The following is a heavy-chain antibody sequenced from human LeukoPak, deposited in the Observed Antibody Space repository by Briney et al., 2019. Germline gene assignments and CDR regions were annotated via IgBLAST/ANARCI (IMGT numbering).Heavy chain of an antibody. J-gene: IGHJ5*02. CDR3: ATSSSRDGYRSNWFDP. Sequence: GGSLRLSCAASGFTFISYSMNWVRQAPGKGLEWVSSISSSSYIYYSDSVKGRFTISRDNAKNSLYLQMNSLRAEDTAVYYCATSSSRDGYRSNWFDPWGQGTLVTVSS. CDR2: ISSSSYI. V-gene: IGHV3-21*01. CDR1: GFTFISYS. D-gene: IGHD5-24*01.